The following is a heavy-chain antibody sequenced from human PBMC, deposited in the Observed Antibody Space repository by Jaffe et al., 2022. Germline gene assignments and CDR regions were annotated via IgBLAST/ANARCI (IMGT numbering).Heavy chain of an antibody. J-gene: IGHJ5*02. CDR3: ARDMLEAYDFPNWFDP. D-gene: IGHD3-3*01. CDR1: GFTFSSYS. CDR2: ISSSSSTI. V-gene: IGHV3-48*01. Sequence: EVQLVESGGGLVQPGGSLRLSCAASGFTFSSYSMNWVRQAPGKGLEWVSYISSSSSTIYYADSVKGRFTISRDNAKNSLYLQMNSLRAEDTAVYYCARDMLEAYDFPNWFDPWGQGTLVTVSS.